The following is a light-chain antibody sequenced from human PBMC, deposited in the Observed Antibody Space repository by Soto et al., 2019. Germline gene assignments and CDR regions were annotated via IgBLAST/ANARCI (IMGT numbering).Light chain of an antibody. CDR3: QHSYSTPIT. CDR1: QSINNY. V-gene: IGKV1-39*01. Sequence: DIQMTQSPSSLSSSVGDRVTITCRASQSINNYVNWYQQKPGNAPNLLIYIASNLQSGVPLRFSGSASGRDFTLTISRVPPEDSASYYCQHSYSTPITFGQGTRLEIK. J-gene: IGKJ5*01. CDR2: IAS.